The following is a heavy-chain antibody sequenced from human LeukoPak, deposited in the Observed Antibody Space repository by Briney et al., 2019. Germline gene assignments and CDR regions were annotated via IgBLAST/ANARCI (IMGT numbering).Heavy chain of an antibody. CDR1: GFPFSVSW. CDR2: ITTDETT. J-gene: IGHJ4*02. Sequence: PGRSLRLSCAASGFPFSVSWMHWFRQVPGKGLMWVSRITTDETTTYADSVRGRFSISRDNAKNTVYLQMNSLRVEDTAAYYCAKDWFATTDYWGQGILVTVSS. CDR3: AKDWFATTDY. V-gene: IGHV3-74*01. D-gene: IGHD1/OR15-1a*01.